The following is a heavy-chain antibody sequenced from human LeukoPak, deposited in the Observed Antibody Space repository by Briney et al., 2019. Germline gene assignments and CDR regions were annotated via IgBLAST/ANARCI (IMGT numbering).Heavy chain of an antibody. D-gene: IGHD1-1*01. CDR2: IIPIFGTA. Sequence: ASVKVSCKASGGTFTSYDISWVRQAPGQGLEWMGGIIPIFGTANYAPKFQGRVTITADESTSTAYMELSSLRSDDTAVYYCARGRFLQQNYYYYYMDVWGKGTTVTVSS. J-gene: IGHJ6*03. V-gene: IGHV1-69*13. CDR1: GGTFTSYD. CDR3: ARGRFLQQNYYYYYMDV.